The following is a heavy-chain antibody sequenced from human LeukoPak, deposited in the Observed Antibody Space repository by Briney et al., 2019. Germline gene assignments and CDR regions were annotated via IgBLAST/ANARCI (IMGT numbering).Heavy chain of an antibody. CDR3: ARPSYSSGWIFDY. CDR2: IYPGDSDT. V-gene: IGHV5-51*01. Sequence: GESLKTSCKGSGYSFTTYWIAWVRQIPGKGLEWMGIIYPGDSDTRYSPSFQGQVTISADKSISTAYLQWSSLKASDTAIYYCARPSYSSGWIFDYWGQGTLVTVPS. D-gene: IGHD6-19*01. J-gene: IGHJ4*02. CDR1: GYSFTTYW.